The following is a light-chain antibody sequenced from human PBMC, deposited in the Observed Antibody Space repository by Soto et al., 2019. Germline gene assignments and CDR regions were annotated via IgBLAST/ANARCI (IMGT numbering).Light chain of an antibody. J-gene: IGLJ2*01. CDR3: CSYSSSSTPVV. V-gene: IGLV2-14*03. CDR1: SSDVGGYKF. CDR2: DVS. Sequence: QSVLTQPASVSGSPGQSITISCTGTSSDVGGYKFVSWYQHHPGKVPKLMIYDVSNRPSGVSNRFSGSKSGNAASLSISGLQAEDEALYYCCSYSSSSTPVVFGGGTKLTVL.